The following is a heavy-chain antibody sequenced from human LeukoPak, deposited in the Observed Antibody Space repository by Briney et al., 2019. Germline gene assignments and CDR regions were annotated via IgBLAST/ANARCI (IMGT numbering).Heavy chain of an antibody. D-gene: IGHD3-9*01. J-gene: IGHJ5*02. CDR3: ARDHLPAYYDILTGTSNWFDP. V-gene: IGHV3-21*01. CDR2: IGSSSSYI. Sequence: PGGSLRLSCAASGSTFSSYSMNWIRQAPGKGLEWVSSIGSSSSYIYYADSVKGRFTISRDNAKNSLYLQMNSLRAEDTAVYYCARDHLPAYYDILTGTSNWFDPWGQGTLVTVSS. CDR1: GSTFSSYS.